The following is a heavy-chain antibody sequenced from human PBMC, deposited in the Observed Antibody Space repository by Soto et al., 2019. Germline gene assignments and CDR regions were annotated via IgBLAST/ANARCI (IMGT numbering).Heavy chain of an antibody. J-gene: IGHJ6*02. V-gene: IGHV1-18*04. D-gene: IGHD3-3*01. CDR3: ARDSTWGNYDFWSGYDVPYGMDV. CDR2: ISAYNGNT. CDR1: GYTFTSYG. Sequence: ASVKVSCKASGYTFTSYGISWVRQAPGQGLEWMGWISAYNGNTNYAQKLQGRVTMTTDTSTSTAYMELRSLRSDDTAVYYCARDSTWGNYDFWSGYDVPYGMDVWGQGTTVTVSS.